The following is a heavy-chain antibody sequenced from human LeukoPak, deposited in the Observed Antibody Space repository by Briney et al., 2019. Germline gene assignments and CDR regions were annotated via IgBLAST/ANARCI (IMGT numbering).Heavy chain of an antibody. CDR2: IYSGGST. J-gene: IGHJ4*02. CDR3: ARDTGSMAARFFDN. V-gene: IGHV3-53*01. D-gene: IGHD2-8*02. CDR1: GFTVSTNY. Sequence: PGGYLRRSCVASGFTVSTNYMSWVRQAPGKGLEWVSVIYSGGSTYYADSVKGRFTISRDNSKNTLYLQMNSLRAEDTAVYYCARDTGSMAARFFDNWGQGTLVTVSS.